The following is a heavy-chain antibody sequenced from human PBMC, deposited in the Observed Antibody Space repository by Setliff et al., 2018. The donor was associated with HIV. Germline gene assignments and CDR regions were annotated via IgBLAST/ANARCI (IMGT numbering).Heavy chain of an antibody. Sequence: GGSLRLSCEASGFTFGMSGMTWVRQAPGEGLEYVSAISSNGGSTYYADSVKGRFTISRDDSKNTLYLQMNSLKTEDTAVYYCATDSSDTLMVALDYWGQGTLVTVSS. J-gene: IGHJ4*02. CDR3: ATDSSDTLMVALDY. D-gene: IGHD2-15*01. CDR1: GFTFGMSG. CDR2: ISSNGGST. V-gene: IGHV3-64*02.